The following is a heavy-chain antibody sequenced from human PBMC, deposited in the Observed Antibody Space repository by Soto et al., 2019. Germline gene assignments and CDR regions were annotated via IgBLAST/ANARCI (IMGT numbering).Heavy chain of an antibody. CDR3: AKDLLVVVITGFDY. J-gene: IGHJ4*02. CDR1: GFTFSSYA. D-gene: IGHD3-22*01. Sequence: PGGSLRLSCAASGFTFSSYAMSWVRQAPGKGLEWVSAISGSGGSTYYADSVKGRFTISRDNSKNTLYPQMNSLRAEDTAVYYCAKDLLVVVITGFDYWGQGTLVTVSS. V-gene: IGHV3-23*01. CDR2: ISGSGGST.